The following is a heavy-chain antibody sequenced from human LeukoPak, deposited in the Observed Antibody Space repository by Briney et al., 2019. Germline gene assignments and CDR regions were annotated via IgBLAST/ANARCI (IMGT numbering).Heavy chain of an antibody. V-gene: IGHV1-69*13. CDR2: IIPIFGTA. Sequence: ASVKVSCKASGGTFSSYAISWVRQAPGQGLEWMGGIIPIFGTANYAQKFQGRVTITADESTSTAYMELSSLRSEDTAVYYCAVPGSSFATYYYGMDVWGQGTTVTVSS. CDR3: AVPGSSFATYYYGMDV. D-gene: IGHD6-13*01. CDR1: GGTFSSYA. J-gene: IGHJ6*02.